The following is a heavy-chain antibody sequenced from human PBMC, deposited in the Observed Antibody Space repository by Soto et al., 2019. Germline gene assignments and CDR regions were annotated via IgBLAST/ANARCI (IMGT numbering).Heavy chain of an antibody. Sequence: LLLQSGAELKKPGASVKISCKASGYSFSTYDISWLRQAPGQGPEWMGRISPKNGNTNYAQNFQDRVTMTADTSSSTAYMEQRGVRSDVTAKYYCATSYYSGFDPWCQGALVTVSS. CDR1: GYSFSTYD. V-gene: IGHV1-18*04. J-gene: IGHJ5*02. CDR3: ATSYYSGFDP. D-gene: IGHD2-21*01. CDR2: ISPKNGNT.